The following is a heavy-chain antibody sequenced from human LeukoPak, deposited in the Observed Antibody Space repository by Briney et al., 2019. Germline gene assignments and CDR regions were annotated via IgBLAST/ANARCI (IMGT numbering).Heavy chain of an antibody. V-gene: IGHV3-15*01. CDR3: TTGRVTVVTPRLPFQH. Sequence: GGSLRLSCAASGFTFSNAWMSWVRQALGKGLEWVGRIKSKTDGGTTDYAAPVKGRFTISRDDSKNTLYLQMNSLKTEDTAVYYCTTGRVTVVTPRLPFQHWGQGTLVTVSS. CDR1: GFTFSNAW. J-gene: IGHJ1*01. D-gene: IGHD4-23*01. CDR2: IKSKTDGGTT.